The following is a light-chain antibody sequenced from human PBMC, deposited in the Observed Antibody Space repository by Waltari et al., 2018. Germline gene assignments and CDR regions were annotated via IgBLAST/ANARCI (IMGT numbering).Light chain of an antibody. CDR2: GAS. V-gene: IGKV3-20*01. CDR3: QHYVRLPVT. Sequence: EIVLTQSPGTLSLSPGERATLSCRASQSIGRYLVWYQQKPGQAPRLLIYGASSRAAGIPDRFSGSGSGTDFSLTISRLEPEDFAVYYCQHYVRLPVTFGQGTKVEIK. J-gene: IGKJ1*01. CDR1: QSIGRY.